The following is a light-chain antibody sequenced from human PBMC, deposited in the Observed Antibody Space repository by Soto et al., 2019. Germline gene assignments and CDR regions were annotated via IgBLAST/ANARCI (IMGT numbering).Light chain of an antibody. CDR1: SSNIGNNY. CDR3: GTWDSGLSV. V-gene: IGLV1-51*01. Sequence: QSVLTQPPSVSAAPGQKVTISCSGSSSNIGNNYVSWYQQLPGTAPKLLIYDNNKRPSGIPDRFSGSKSGTSATLGITGLQTGDEADYYCGTWDSGLSVFGGGTKLTVL. J-gene: IGLJ2*01. CDR2: DNN.